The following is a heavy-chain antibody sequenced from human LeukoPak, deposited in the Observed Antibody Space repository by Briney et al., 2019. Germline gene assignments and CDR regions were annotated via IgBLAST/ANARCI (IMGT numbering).Heavy chain of an antibody. J-gene: IGHJ4*02. Sequence: GGSLRLSCAASGFTFSSYGMHWVRQAPGKGLEWVAVISYDGSNKYYADSVKGRFTISRDNSKNTLYLQMNSLRAEDTAVYYCAKVASRGEIDYWGQGTLVTVSS. CDR1: GFTFSSYG. D-gene: IGHD3-10*01. V-gene: IGHV3-30*18. CDR3: AKVASRGEIDY. CDR2: ISYDGSNK.